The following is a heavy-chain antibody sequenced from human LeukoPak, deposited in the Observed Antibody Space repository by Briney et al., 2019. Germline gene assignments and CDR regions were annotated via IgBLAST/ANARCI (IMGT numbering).Heavy chain of an antibody. CDR3: TTAPTRGWLPYFDY. CDR1: GLTFSDAW. D-gene: IGHD5-24*01. Sequence: GGSLRLSCAVSGLTFSDAWISWVRQAPGKGLEWVARITADGTEDYAAPVNARFTASRDNSTTTVYLQMNSLTTEDTAVYYCTTAPTRGWLPYFDYWGQGTVVTVSS. CDR2: ITADGTE. V-gene: IGHV3-15*01. J-gene: IGHJ4*02.